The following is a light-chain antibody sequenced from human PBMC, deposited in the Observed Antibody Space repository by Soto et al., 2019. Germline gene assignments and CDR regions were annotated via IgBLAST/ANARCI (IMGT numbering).Light chain of an antibody. J-gene: IGKJ2*01. CDR1: QSLLHSDGYNY. V-gene: IGKV2-28*01. CDR2: LGS. Sequence: DIVMTQSPLSLPVTPGEPASISCRSSQSLLHSDGYNYLDWYLQKPGQSPQLLVYLGSNRASGVAGRFSGSGSGTDFTLKISRVEAEDVGVYYCMRTLQTPPHTFGQGTKLEIK. CDR3: MRTLQTPPHT.